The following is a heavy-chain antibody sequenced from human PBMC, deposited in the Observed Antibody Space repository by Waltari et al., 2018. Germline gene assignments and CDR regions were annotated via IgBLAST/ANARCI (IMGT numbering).Heavy chain of an antibody. Sequence: EVQLVESGGGLVQPGGSLRLSCAASGFTFSSYWMHWVRQAPGKGLVWVSRINRDGGSTGYADSGKGRFTISRDNAKNTLYLQMNSLRAEDTAVYYCGGGGYSSSSVGYWGQGTLVTVSS. CDR2: INRDGGST. D-gene: IGHD6-6*01. CDR1: GFTFSSYW. CDR3: GGGGYSSSSVGY. J-gene: IGHJ4*02. V-gene: IGHV3-74*01.